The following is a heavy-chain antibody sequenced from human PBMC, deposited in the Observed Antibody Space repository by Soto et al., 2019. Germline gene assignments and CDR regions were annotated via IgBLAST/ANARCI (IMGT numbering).Heavy chain of an antibody. D-gene: IGHD6-19*01. Sequence: VQLVQSGAEVRKPGSSVKVSCQVSGVTFSTSTITWVRQAPGQGLEWMGSIIPILGTAKSTQKFQGRVTITADESASVAYMELSSLTSEDTAVYYCARAAFVSGWNEFSGMDVWGQGTTVTFSS. J-gene: IGHJ6*02. CDR1: GVTFSTST. CDR3: ARAAFVSGWNEFSGMDV. CDR2: IIPILGTA. V-gene: IGHV1-69*11.